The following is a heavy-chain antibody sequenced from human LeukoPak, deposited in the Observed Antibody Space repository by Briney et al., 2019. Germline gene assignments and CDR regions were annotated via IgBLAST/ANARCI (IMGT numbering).Heavy chain of an antibody. CDR2: IYPGDSDT. CDR3: AREYDFWIGYYPFDY. CDR1: GYSFTSYW. J-gene: IGHJ4*02. V-gene: IGHV5-51*01. D-gene: IGHD3-3*01. Sequence: GESLKISCKGSGYSFTSYWIGWVRQMPGKGLEWMGIIYPGDSDTRYSPSFQGQVTISADKSISTAYLQWSSLKASDTAMYYCAREYDFWIGYYPFDYWGQGTLVTVSS.